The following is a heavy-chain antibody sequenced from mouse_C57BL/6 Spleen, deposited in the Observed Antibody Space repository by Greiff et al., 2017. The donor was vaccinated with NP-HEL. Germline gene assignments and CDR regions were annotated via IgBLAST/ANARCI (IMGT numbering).Heavy chain of an antibody. V-gene: IGHV1-20*01. J-gene: IGHJ1*03. CDR2: INPYNGDT. Sequence: VHVKQSGPELVKPGDSVKISCKASGYSFTGYFMNWVMQSHGKSLEWIGRINPYNGDTFYNQKFKGKATLTVDKSSSTAHMELRSLTSEDSAVYYCARTGVVAIHWYFDVWGTGTTVTVSS. CDR3: ARTGVVAIHWYFDV. D-gene: IGHD1-1*01. CDR1: GYSFTGYF.